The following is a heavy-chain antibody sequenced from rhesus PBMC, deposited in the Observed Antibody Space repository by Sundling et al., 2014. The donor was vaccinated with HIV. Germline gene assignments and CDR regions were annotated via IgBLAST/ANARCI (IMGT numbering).Heavy chain of an antibody. V-gene: IGHV1-200*01. Sequence: QVQLVQSGAEVKKPGTSVKLSCKASDYTFTNYYINWVRQAPGQVLEWMGWINPSNGNTGYAQKFQGRVTMTRDTSTSIAYMELNSLRSEDTAVYYCARGAGIAETMFWYFDLWGPGTPTHHLL. CDR1: DYTFTNYY. J-gene: IGHJ2*01. D-gene: IGHD1-1-1*01. CDR3: ARGAGIAETMFWYFDL. CDR2: INPSNGNT.